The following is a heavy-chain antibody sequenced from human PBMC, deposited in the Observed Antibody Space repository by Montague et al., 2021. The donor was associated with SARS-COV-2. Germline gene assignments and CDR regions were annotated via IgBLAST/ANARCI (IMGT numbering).Heavy chain of an antibody. CDR1: GFTFNSYS. D-gene: IGHD5-18*01. Sequence: SQRLSCAASGFTFNSYSMSWVRQSPGKGLEWVSVIYSGDRGTYYADAVKGRFTISRDNSKNTLYLQMHSLRAEDTAKYYCAKGRYSAYVLDYWGQGTQVTVSS. J-gene: IGHJ4*01. CDR3: AKGRYSAYVLDY. V-gene: IGHV3-23*03. CDR2: IYSGDRGT.